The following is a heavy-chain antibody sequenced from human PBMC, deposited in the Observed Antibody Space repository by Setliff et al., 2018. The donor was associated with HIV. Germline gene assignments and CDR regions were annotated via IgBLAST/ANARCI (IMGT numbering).Heavy chain of an antibody. J-gene: IGHJ4*02. CDR3: APWRKVAAPGVWFSAHDY. D-gene: IGHD2-15*01. CDR2: FDPEEGET. V-gene: IGHV1-24*01. CDR1: GYTLTEFS. Sequence: ASVKVSCKVSGYTLTEFSMHWVRQAPGKGLEWMGGFDPEEGETMYAQKFQGRVTVTEDTSSDTAYMELSSLRPEDTAVYYCAPWRKVAAPGVWFSAHDYWGQGTLVTVSS.